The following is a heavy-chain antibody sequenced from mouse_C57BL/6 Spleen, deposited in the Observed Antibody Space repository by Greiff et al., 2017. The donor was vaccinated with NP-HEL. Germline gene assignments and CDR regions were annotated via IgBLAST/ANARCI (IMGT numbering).Heavy chain of an antibody. D-gene: IGHD1-1*01. V-gene: IGHV5-4*01. CDR2: ISDGGSYT. J-gene: IGHJ2*01. CDR3: ARDNYYGSSSDFDY. CDR1: GFTFSSYA. Sequence: EVMLVESGGGLVKPGGSLKLSCAASGFTFSSYAMSWVRQTPEKRLEWVATISDGGSYTYYPDNVKGRFTISRDNAKNNLYLQMSHLKSEDTAMYYCARDNYYGSSSDFDYWGQGTTLTVSS.